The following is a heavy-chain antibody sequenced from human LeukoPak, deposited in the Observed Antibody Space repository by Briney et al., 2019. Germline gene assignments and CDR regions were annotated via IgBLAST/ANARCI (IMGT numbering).Heavy chain of an antibody. CDR2: IIPIFGTA. V-gene: IGHV1-69*05. Sequence: ASVKVSCKSSGGTFSSYAISWVRQAPGQGLEWMGGIIPIFGTANYAQKFQGRVTITTDESTTPAYMELSSLRSEDTAVYYCARVSYDFWSGPGGDYYYYMDVWGKGTTVTVSS. CDR3: ARVSYDFWSGPGGDYYYYMDV. J-gene: IGHJ6*03. D-gene: IGHD3-3*01. CDR1: GGTFSSYA.